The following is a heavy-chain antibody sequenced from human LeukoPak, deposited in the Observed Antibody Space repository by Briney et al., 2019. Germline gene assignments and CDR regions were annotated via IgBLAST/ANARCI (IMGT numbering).Heavy chain of an antibody. D-gene: IGHD6-19*01. Sequence: SETLSLTCTVSGYSISSGYYWGWIRQPPGKGLEWIGSIYHSGSTYYNPSLKSRVTISVDTSKNQFSLKLSSVTAADTAVYYCARKGTSGWYYRVFDYWGQGTLVTVSS. CDR2: IYHSGST. J-gene: IGHJ4*02. V-gene: IGHV4-38-2*02. CDR1: GYSISSGYY. CDR3: ARKGTSGWYYRVFDY.